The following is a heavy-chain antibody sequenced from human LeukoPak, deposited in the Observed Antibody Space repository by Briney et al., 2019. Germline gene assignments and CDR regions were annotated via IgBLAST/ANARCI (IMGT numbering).Heavy chain of an antibody. V-gene: IGHV3-20*04. Sequence: TGGSLRLSCAASGFTFDDYGMSWVRQAPGKGLEWVSGINWNGGSTGYADSVKGRFTTSRDNAKNSLYLRMNSLRAEDTAVYYCAKGGPMIVVVIAYYFDYWGQGTLVTVPS. CDR1: GFTFDDYG. D-gene: IGHD3-22*01. J-gene: IGHJ4*02. CDR3: AKGGPMIVVVIAYYFDY. CDR2: INWNGGST.